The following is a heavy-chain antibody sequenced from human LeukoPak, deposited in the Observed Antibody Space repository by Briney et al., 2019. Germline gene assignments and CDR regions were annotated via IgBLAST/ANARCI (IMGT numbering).Heavy chain of an antibody. V-gene: IGHV3-11*04. D-gene: IGHD3-22*01. CDR2: ISSSGTTI. CDR3: ARGVKGYDSSGTYYYYYYMDV. Sequence: GGSLRLSCAASGFTFSNAWMSWVRQAPGKGLEWVSYISSSGTTIYYADSVKGRFTISRDNAKNSLYLQMNSLRAEDTAVYFCARGVKGYDSSGTYYYYYYMDVWGKGTTVTVSS. CDR1: GFTFSNAW. J-gene: IGHJ6*03.